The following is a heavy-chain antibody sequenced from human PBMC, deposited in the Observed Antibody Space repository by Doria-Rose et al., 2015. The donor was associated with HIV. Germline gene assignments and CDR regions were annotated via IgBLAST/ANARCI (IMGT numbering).Heavy chain of an antibody. V-gene: IGHV2-26*01. CDR3: ARIKSSRWYHKYYFDF. CDR1: GVSLSSPGMG. D-gene: IGHD6-13*01. Sequence: QVTLKESGPVLVKPTETLTLTCTVSGVSLSSPGMGVSWIRQPPGKALEWLANIFSDDERSYKTSLNSRLTISRRTSKSQVVLTMTDMDPVDTATYYCARIKSSRWYHKYYFDFWGQGTLVIVSA. CDR2: IFSDDER. J-gene: IGHJ4*02.